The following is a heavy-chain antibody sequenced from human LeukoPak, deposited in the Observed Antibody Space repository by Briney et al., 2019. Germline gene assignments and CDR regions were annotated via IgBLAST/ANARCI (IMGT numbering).Heavy chain of an antibody. Sequence: ASVKVSCKASGYTFTGYYMHWVRQAPGQGLEWMGWINPNSGGTNYAQKFQGRVTMTRDTSISTAYMELSRLRSDDTAVYYCAGHPVVAAATNWFDPWGQGTLVTVSS. CDR2: INPNSGGT. D-gene: IGHD6-13*01. CDR1: GYTFTGYY. V-gene: IGHV1-2*02. J-gene: IGHJ5*02. CDR3: AGHPVVAAATNWFDP.